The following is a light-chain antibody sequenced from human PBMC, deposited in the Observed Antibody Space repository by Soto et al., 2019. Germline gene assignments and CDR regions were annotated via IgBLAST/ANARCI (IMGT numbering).Light chain of an antibody. V-gene: IGLV1-47*01. Sequence: QSVLTQPPSASGTLGQRVTISCSGSNSNIGTNAVYWFQHLPGLAPKVLIYRDDQRPSGVSDRFSGSKSGTSCSLAISGLRSEDEADYSCASWDDTLNAVVFGGGTKLTVL. CDR3: ASWDDTLNAVV. J-gene: IGLJ3*02. CDR1: NSNIGTNA. CDR2: RDD.